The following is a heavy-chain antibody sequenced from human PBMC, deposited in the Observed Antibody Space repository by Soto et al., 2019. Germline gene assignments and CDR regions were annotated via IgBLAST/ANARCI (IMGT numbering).Heavy chain of an antibody. J-gene: IGHJ4*02. CDR2: ISYDGSNK. Sequence: ESGGGVVQPGRSLRLSCAASGFTFSSYAMHWVRQAPGKGLEWVAVISYDGSNKYYADSVKGRFTISRDNSKNTLYLQMNSLRAEDTAVYYCARVLRYFDWLSPGAYWGQGTLVTVSS. CDR3: ARVLRYFDWLSPGAY. D-gene: IGHD3-9*01. CDR1: GFTFSSYA. V-gene: IGHV3-30-3*01.